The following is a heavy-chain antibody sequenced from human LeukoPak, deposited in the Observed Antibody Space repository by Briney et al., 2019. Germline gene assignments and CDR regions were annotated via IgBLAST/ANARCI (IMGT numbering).Heavy chain of an antibody. J-gene: IGHJ4*02. D-gene: IGHD2-2*01. CDR3: ARDGLDCSSTSCYGDY. V-gene: IGHV3-64*01. CDR2: ISSNGGST. CDR1: GFTFSSYA. Sequence: GGSLRLSCAASGFTFSSYAMHWVRQAPGKGLEYVSAISSNGGSTYYANSVKGRFTISRDNAKNTLYLQMGSLRAEDMAVYYCARDGLDCSSTSCYGDYWGQGTLVTVSS.